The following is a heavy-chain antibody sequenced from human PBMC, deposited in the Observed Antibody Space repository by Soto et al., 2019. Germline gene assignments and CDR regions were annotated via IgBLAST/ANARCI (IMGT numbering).Heavy chain of an antibody. CDR3: AKDISLRGWVYLVVEY. CDR2: INYNSGSV. J-gene: IGHJ4*02. Sequence: EVQLVESGGGWVQPGRSLRLSCAASGFTFDVYAMHWVRQAPGKGLEWVSGINYNSGSVGYADSVKGRFTISRDNAKNSLHLQINSLRVEDTAVYYCAKDISLRGWVYLVVEYWGQGTLVTVSP. CDR1: GFTFDVYA. D-gene: IGHD6-13*01. V-gene: IGHV3-9*01.